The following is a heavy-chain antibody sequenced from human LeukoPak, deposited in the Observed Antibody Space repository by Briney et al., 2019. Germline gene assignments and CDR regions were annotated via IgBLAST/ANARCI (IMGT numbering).Heavy chain of an antibody. CDR2: IYPGDSDT. J-gene: IGHJ6*03. CDR3: ARLLRPDFWSAQYYMDV. CDR1: GYSFTSYW. V-gene: IGHV5-51*01. Sequence: GESLKISCKGSGYSFTSYWIGWVRQMPGKGLEWMGIIYPGDSDTRYSPSFQGRVTISADKSISTAYLQWSSLKASDTAMYYCARLLRPDFWSAQYYMDVWGKGTTVTVSS. D-gene: IGHD3-3*01.